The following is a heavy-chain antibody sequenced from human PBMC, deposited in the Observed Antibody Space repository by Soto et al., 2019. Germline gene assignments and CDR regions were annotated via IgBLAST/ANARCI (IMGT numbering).Heavy chain of an antibody. V-gene: IGHV4-59*01. CDR1: GGSISSYY. J-gene: IGHJ3*02. CDR2: IYYSGST. Sequence: SETLSLTCTVSGGSISSYYWSWIRQPPGKGLEWIGYIYYSGSTNYNPSLKSRVTISVDTSKNQFSLKLSSVTAADTAVYYCARKDYTKKTYGAFDIWGQGTMVTVSS. CDR3: ARKDYTKKTYGAFDI. D-gene: IGHD4-4*01.